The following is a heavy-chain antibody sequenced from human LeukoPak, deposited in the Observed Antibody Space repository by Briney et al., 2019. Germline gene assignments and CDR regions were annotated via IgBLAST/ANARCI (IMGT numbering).Heavy chain of an antibody. CDR1: GSSINSGYY. V-gene: IGHV4-38-2*01. J-gene: IGHJ4*02. CDR2: IYHSGST. D-gene: IGHD6-13*01. Sequence: PSETLSLTCAVSGSSINSGYYWGWIRQPPGKGLEWIGSIYHSGSTYYNPSLKSRVTISVDTSKNQFSLKLSSVTAADTAVYYCARAGSSWYNHPFDFWGQGTLVTVSS. CDR3: ARAGSSWYNHPFDF.